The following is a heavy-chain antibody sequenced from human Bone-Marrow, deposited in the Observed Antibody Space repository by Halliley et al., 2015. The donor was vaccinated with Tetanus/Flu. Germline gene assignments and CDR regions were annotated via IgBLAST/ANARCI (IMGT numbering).Heavy chain of an antibody. D-gene: IGHD1-1*01. Sequence: SLRLSCTASGFNFGDYAMTWVRQAPGKGLEWVGFIRSKAYGGTTEYAASVKGRFTISRDGSKSIAYLQVNSLKIEDTAVYSCTRRGRNDAFDLWGQGTMVTVSS. CDR2: IRSKAYGGTT. V-gene: IGHV3-49*04. J-gene: IGHJ3*01. CDR3: TRRGRNDAFDL. CDR1: GFNFGDYA.